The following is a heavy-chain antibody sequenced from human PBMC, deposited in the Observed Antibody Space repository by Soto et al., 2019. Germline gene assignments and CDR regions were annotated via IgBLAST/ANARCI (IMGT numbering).Heavy chain of an antibody. CDR1: GHTFTSYG. CDR3: ARDGLWFGEYYFDY. J-gene: IGHJ4*02. V-gene: IGHV1-18*01. D-gene: IGHD3-10*01. CDR2: ISAYNGNT. Sequence: ASVKVSCKASGHTFTSYGISWVRQAPGQGLEWMGWISAYNGNTNYAQKLQGRVTMTTDTSTSTAYMELRSLRSDDTAVYYCARDGLWFGEYYFDYWGQGTLVTVSS.